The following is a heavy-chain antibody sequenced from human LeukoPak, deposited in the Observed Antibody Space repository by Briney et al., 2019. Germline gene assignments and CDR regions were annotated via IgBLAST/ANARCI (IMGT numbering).Heavy chain of an antibody. CDR2: ISSSSSYI. CDR1: GFTFSSYS. V-gene: IGHV3-21*01. Sequence: PGGSLRLSCAASGFTFSSYSMNWVRQAPGKGLEWVSSISSSSSYIYYADSVKGRFTISRDNAKNSLYLQINSLRAEDTAVYYCASDASLCGGDCYPYWYFDLWGRGTLVTVSS. D-gene: IGHD2-21*02. CDR3: ASDASLCGGDCYPYWYFDL. J-gene: IGHJ2*01.